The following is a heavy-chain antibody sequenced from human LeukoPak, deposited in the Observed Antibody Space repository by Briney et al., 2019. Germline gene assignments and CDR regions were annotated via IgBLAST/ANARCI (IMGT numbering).Heavy chain of an antibody. CDR2: IWFDGSKK. J-gene: IGHJ4*02. Sequence: GRSLRLSCAASGFTFSSHGMHWVRQAPGKGLEWVAMIWFDGSKKYYTASVKGRFTISRDNSKNTLDLQMNSLRAEDTAVYYCARDKASYFDLWGQGVLVTVSS. V-gene: IGHV3-33*08. CDR3: ARDKASYFDL. CDR1: GFTFSSHG.